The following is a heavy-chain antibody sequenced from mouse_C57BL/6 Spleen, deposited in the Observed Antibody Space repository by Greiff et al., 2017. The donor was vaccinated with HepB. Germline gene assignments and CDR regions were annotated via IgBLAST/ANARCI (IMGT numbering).Heavy chain of an antibody. CDR1: GYTFTSYW. J-gene: IGHJ1*03. CDR2: IDPSDSYT. CDR3: ARGGYGSSYWYFDV. D-gene: IGHD1-1*01. V-gene: IGHV1-69*01. Sequence: QVQLQQPGAELVMPGASVKLSCKASGYTFTSYWMHWVKQRPGHGLEWIGEIDPSDSYTNYNQKFKGKYTLTVDKSSSTAYMQLSSLTSEDSAVYYCARGGYGSSYWYFDVWGTGTTVTVSS.